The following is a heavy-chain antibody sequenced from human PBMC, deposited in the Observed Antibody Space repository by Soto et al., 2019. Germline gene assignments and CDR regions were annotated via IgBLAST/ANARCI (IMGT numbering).Heavy chain of an antibody. D-gene: IGHD1-26*01. CDR1: GFTFSSFG. V-gene: IGHV3-30*18. Sequence: GGSLRLSCAASGFTFSSFGMHWVRQAPGKGLEWVAVISYDAKNKFYADSVKGRFTISRDNSKNTLYLQMNSLRAEDTAVYYCAKDKDIVGTTAFDYWGQGIQVTVSS. J-gene: IGHJ4*02. CDR2: ISYDAKNK. CDR3: AKDKDIVGTTAFDY.